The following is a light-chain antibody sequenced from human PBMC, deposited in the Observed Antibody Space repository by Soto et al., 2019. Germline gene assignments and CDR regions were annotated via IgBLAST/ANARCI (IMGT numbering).Light chain of an antibody. V-gene: IGKV1-5*03. Sequence: DIQITQSPSTLSGSVGDRFTITFRASQSIDSWLAWYQHKPGKAPKLLIFKASTLETGVPSRFSGSGSETEFTLTISSLQPDDSATYYCQPYNSYSRTFGQGTKVDI. CDR3: QPYNSYSRT. J-gene: IGKJ1*01. CDR2: KAS. CDR1: QSIDSW.